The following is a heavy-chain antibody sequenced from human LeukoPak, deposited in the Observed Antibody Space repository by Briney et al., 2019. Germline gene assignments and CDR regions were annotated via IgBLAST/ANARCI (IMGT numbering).Heavy chain of an antibody. J-gene: IGHJ3*02. CDR3: AKDRGLVATYDAFDI. CDR2: ISGSGGST. Sequence: GGSLRLSCAASGFSFSSYGMSWVRQAPGKGLEWVSAISGSGGSTYYADSVKGRFTISRDNSKNMLYLQMNSLRAEDTAVYYCAKDRGLVATYDAFDIWGQGTMVTVSS. V-gene: IGHV3-23*01. CDR1: GFSFSSYG. D-gene: IGHD5-12*01.